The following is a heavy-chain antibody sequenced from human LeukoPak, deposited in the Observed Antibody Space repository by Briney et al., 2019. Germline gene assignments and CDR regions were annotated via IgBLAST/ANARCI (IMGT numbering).Heavy chain of an antibody. CDR3: ARGFWGSFSSFDY. CDR2: INPSGGST. J-gene: IGHJ4*02. V-gene: IGHV1-46*01. D-gene: IGHD7-27*01. CDR1: GYIFTNYY. Sequence: GESLKISCKASGYIFTNYYMHWVRQAPGQGLEWMGIINPSGGSTTYTQKFQGRVTMTRDTSTSTVYMELSSLRFEDTAVYYCARGFWGSFSSFDYWGQGTLVTVSS.